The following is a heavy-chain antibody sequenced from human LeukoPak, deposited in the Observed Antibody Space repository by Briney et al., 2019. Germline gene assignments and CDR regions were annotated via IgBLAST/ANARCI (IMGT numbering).Heavy chain of an antibody. D-gene: IGHD3-3*01. CDR3: ARVENYDFWSGYSPLDY. J-gene: IGHJ4*02. CDR2: IIPIFGTA. Sequence: ASVKVSCKASGGTFSSYAISWVRQAPGQGLEWMGGIIPIFGTANYAQKFQGRVTITADESTSTAYMELSSLRSEDTAVYYCARVENYDFWSGYSPLDYWGQGTLVTVSS. V-gene: IGHV1-69*13. CDR1: GGTFSSYA.